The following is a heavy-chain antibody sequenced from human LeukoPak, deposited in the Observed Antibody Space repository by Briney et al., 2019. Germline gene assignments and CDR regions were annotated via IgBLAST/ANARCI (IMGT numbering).Heavy chain of an antibody. Sequence: TSGGSLRLSCAASGFIFSDYYMSWIPQAPGKGLGWVSYISSGGISIYYADSVKGRFTISRDNAKNSLYLQMNSMRAEDTAVYYCAREPYYDSSGYCIDYWGQGTLVTVSS. D-gene: IGHD3-22*01. J-gene: IGHJ4*02. CDR1: GFIFSDYY. CDR2: ISSGGISI. CDR3: AREPYYDSSGYCIDY. V-gene: IGHV3-11*01.